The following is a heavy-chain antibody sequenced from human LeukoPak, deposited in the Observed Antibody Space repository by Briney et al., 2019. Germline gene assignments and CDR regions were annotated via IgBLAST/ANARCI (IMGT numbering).Heavy chain of an antibody. CDR1: GFAFSSYA. J-gene: IGHJ4*02. CDR3: AKGGHDFNPFYC. V-gene: IGHV3-23*01. D-gene: IGHD2-21*02. Sequence: GGSLRLSCAASGFAFSSYAKGWVRQAPGKGLEWVSSIKGGGGDPFYADSVRGRFTISRDNSKNTLYLQLNSLRAEDTAVYFCAKGGHDFNPFYCWGQGALVTVSS. CDR2: IKGGGGDP.